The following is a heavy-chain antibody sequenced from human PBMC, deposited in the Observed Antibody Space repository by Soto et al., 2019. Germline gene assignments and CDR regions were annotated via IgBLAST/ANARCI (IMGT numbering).Heavy chain of an antibody. CDR1: GGSISSGGYY. Sequence: SETLSLTCTVSGGSISSGGYYWSWIRQHPGKGLEWIGYIYYSGSTYYNPSLKSRVTISVDTSKNQFSLKLSSVTAADTAVYYCARDSGSYHPFDYWGQGTLVTVSS. CDR3: ARDSGSYHPFDY. CDR2: IYYSGST. V-gene: IGHV4-31*03. D-gene: IGHD1-26*01. J-gene: IGHJ4*02.